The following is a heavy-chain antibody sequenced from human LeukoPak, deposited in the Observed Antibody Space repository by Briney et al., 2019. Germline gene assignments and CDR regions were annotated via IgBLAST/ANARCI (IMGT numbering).Heavy chain of an antibody. J-gene: IGHJ6*02. Sequence: EASVKVSCKASGGTFSSYAISWVRQAPGQGLEWMGRIIPILGIANYAQKFQGRVTITADKSTSTAYMELSSLRSEDTAVYYCARAPATVTTLPLGYYYYYGMDVWGQGTTVTVSS. V-gene: IGHV1-69*04. CDR2: IIPILGIA. D-gene: IGHD4-17*01. CDR1: GGTFSSYA. CDR3: ARAPATVTTLPLGYYYYYGMDV.